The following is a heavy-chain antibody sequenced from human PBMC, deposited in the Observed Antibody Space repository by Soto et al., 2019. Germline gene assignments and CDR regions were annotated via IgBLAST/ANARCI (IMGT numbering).Heavy chain of an antibody. CDR2: ISAYNGNT. Sequence: ASVKVSCKASGYTFTSYGISWVRQAPGQGLEWMGWISAYNGNTNYAQKLQGRVTMTTDTSTSTAYMELRSLRSDDTAVYYCARDIAAAEGEVGSYYYYYGMDGWGQGTTVTVSS. V-gene: IGHV1-18*01. CDR1: GYTFTSYG. CDR3: ARDIAAAEGEVGSYYYYYGMDG. J-gene: IGHJ6*02. D-gene: IGHD6-13*01.